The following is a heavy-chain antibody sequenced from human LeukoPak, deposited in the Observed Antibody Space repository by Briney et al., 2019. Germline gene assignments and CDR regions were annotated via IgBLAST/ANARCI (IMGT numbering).Heavy chain of an antibody. V-gene: IGHV1-46*01. CDR1: GYTFTSYY. CDR2: INPSGGST. D-gene: IGHD5-18*01. J-gene: IGHJ4*02. CDR3: ARDPEIQLWAFDY. Sequence: ASVKVSCKASGYTFTSYYMHWVRQPPGQELEWMGIINPSGGSTSYAQKFQGRVTMTRDTSTSTVYMELSSLRSEDTAVYYCARDPEIQLWAFDYWGQGTLVTVSS.